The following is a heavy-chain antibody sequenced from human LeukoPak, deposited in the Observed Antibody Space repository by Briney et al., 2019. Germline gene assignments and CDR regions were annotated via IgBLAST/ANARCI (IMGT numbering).Heavy chain of an antibody. CDR2: ISGSGGST. CDR1: GFTFSSYA. J-gene: IGHJ4*02. D-gene: IGHD3-16*01. Sequence: GGSLRLSCAASGFTFSSYAMSWVRQAPGKGLEWVSAISGSGGSTYYADSVKGRFTISRDNSKNTLYLQMNSLRAEDTAIYFCAKKGVAGGAPYCFDYWGQGILVTVSS. V-gene: IGHV3-23*01. CDR3: AKKGVAGGAPYCFDY.